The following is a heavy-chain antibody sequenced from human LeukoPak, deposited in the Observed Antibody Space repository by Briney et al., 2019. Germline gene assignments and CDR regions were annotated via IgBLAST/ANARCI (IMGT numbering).Heavy chain of an antibody. V-gene: IGHV4-34*01. CDR2: INHSGST. CDR3: ARPNYYGSGNYLW. CDR1: RGSFSGYY. D-gene: IGHD3-10*01. Sequence: SETLSLTCAVYRGSFSGYYWSWIRQPPGKGLEWIGEINHSGSTNYNPSLKSRVTISVDTSKNQFSLKLSSVTAADTAVYYCARPNYYGSGNYLWWGQGTLVTVSS. J-gene: IGHJ4*02.